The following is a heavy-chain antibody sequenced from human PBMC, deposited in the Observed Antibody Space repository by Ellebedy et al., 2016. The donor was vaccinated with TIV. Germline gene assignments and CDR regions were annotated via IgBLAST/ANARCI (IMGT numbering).Heavy chain of an antibody. D-gene: IGHD6-19*01. CDR2: IKSKTDGGTT. CDR1: GFTFSNAW. V-gene: IGHV3-15*01. CDR3: TTSSGWYKVFYY. J-gene: IGHJ4*02. Sequence: GESLKISCAASGFTFSNAWMSWVRQAPGKGLEWVGRIKSKTDGGTTDYAAPVKGRFTISRDDSKNTLYLQMNSLKTEETAVYYCTTSSGWYKVFYYWGQGTLVTVSS.